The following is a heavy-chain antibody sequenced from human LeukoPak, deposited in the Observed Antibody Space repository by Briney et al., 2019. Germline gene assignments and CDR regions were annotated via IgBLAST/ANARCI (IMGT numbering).Heavy chain of an antibody. CDR2: IYTSGST. CDR1: GGSISSGSYY. J-gene: IGHJ5*02. Sequence: KSSQTLSLTCTVSGGSISSGSYYWSWIRQPAGKGLEWIGRIYTSGSTSYNPSLKSRVTISVDRSKNQFSLKLSSVTAADTAVYYCAIGHYDSSGYPDWFDPWGQGTLVTVSS. D-gene: IGHD3-22*01. CDR3: AIGHYDSSGYPDWFDP. V-gene: IGHV4-61*02.